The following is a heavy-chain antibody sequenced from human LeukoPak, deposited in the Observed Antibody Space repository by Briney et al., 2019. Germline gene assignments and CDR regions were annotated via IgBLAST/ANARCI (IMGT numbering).Heavy chain of an antibody. V-gene: IGHV5-51*01. J-gene: IGHJ3*02. CDR3: ARRDYYGSGRKGDAFDI. CDR1: GSRFTSYW. CDR2: VYPGDSDT. Sequence: GASLKISCKGSGSRFTSYWIGWVRQMPGKGLGWMGIVYPGDSDTRYSPSFQGEVTISADKSISTAYLQWSSLKASDTAMYYCARRDYYGSGRKGDAFDIWGQGTMVTVSS. D-gene: IGHD3-10*01.